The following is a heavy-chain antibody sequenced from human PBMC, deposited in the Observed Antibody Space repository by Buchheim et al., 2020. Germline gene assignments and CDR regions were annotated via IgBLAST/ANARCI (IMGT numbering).Heavy chain of an antibody. V-gene: IGHV3-74*03. CDR1: GFTFNSFW. D-gene: IGHD2/OR15-2a*01. CDR3: AREIGSNWFYP. Sequence: EVQLVESGGGLVQPGGSLRLSCAASGFTFNSFWMHWVRQVPGKGLLCVSRINTDETITTYADSVKGRFPISSDNAKNTLYLQMNSLRAEDTAVYYCAREIGSNWFYPWGQGTL. CDR2: INTDETIT. J-gene: IGHJ5*02.